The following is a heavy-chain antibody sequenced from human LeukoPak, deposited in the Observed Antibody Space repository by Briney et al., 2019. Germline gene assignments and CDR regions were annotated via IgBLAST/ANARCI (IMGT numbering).Heavy chain of an antibody. J-gene: IGHJ3*02. Sequence: GGSLRLSCAASGFTFSSYWMHWVRQAPGKGLVWVSRISSDGSSTTYADSVKGRFTISRDKAKNTLYLQMNSLRAEDTAVYYCARSKTQDVDAFDIWGQGTMVTVSS. CDR1: GFTFSSYW. CDR3: ARSKTQDVDAFDI. CDR2: ISSDGSST. V-gene: IGHV3-74*01.